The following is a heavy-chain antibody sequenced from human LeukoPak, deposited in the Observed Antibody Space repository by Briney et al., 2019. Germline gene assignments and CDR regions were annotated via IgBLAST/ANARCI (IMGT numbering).Heavy chain of an antibody. CDR1: GFTFSSYA. CDR2: ISSSSSTI. Sequence: QPGGSLRLSCVGSGFTFSSYAMTWVRQAPGKGLEWVSYISSSSSTIYYADSVKGRFTISRDNAKNSLYLQMNSLRAEDTAVYYCAGGGSGYYFGSAFDIWGQGTMVTVSS. CDR3: AGGGSGYYFGSAFDI. D-gene: IGHD3-9*01. V-gene: IGHV3-48*04. J-gene: IGHJ3*02.